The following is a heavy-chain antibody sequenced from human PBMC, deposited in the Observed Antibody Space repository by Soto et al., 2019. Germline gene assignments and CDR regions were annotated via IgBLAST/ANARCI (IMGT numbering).Heavy chain of an antibody. CDR1: GGTFSSYT. Sequence: QVQLVQSGAEVKKPGSSVKVSCKASGGTFSSYTISWVRQAPGQGLEWMGRIIPILGIANYAQKFQGRVTXTXXKSTSTAYMELSSVRSEDTAVYYCARVDVRGWFDPWGQGTLVTVSS. CDR3: ARVDVRGWFDP. CDR2: IIPILGIA. D-gene: IGHD3-16*01. V-gene: IGHV1-69*02. J-gene: IGHJ5*02.